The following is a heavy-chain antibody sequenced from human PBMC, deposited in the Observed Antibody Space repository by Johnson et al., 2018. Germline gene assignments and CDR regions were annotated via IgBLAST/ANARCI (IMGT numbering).Heavy chain of an antibody. J-gene: IGHJ4*02. CDR3: VKEGSWYYFDH. V-gene: IGHV3-48*01. CDR1: GLTFSTYT. CDR2: IGTTSTGI. Sequence: VQLVESGGGVVQPGGSLRLSCAASGLTFSTYTMGWVRQAPGKGLEWVSYIGTTSTGIHYTDSVKGRFTISRDNARNSLYLQMNSLRPEDTALYYCVKEGSWYYFDHWGQGTLVTVSS. D-gene: IGHD2-8*02.